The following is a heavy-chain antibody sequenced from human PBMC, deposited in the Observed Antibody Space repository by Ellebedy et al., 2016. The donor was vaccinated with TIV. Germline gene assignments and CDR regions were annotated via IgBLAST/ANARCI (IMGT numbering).Heavy chain of an antibody. CDR1: GFTFSSYA. D-gene: IGHD2-8*02. J-gene: IGHJ4*02. Sequence: GESLKISCAASGFTFSSYAMSWVRQAPGKGLEWVSTISNIGSRTYYADSVEGRFSISRDNSKSTVDLQMNSLRADDTAIDDCAKDRIDGDGYWVFDDWGQGTLVTVSS. CDR2: ISNIGSRT. CDR3: AKDRIDGDGYWVFDD. V-gene: IGHV3-23*01.